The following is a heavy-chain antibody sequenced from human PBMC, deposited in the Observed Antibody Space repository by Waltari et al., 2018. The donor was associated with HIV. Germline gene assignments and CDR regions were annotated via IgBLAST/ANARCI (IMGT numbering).Heavy chain of an antibody. J-gene: IGHJ4*02. D-gene: IGHD6-13*01. V-gene: IGHV3-74*01. CDR3: ARNLEVAAAGGGVDY. CDR2: INSDGSST. CDR1: GFTFSSYW. Sequence: EVQLVESVGGLVQPGGSLRLSCAASGFTFSSYWMHWVRQAPGKGLVWVSRINSDGSSTSYADSVKDRFTISRDNAKNTLYLQMNSLRAEDTAVYYCARNLEVAAAGGGVDYWGQGTLVTVSS.